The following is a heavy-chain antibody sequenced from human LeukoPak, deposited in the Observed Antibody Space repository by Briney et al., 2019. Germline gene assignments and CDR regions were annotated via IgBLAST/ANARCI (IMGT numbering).Heavy chain of an antibody. CDR1: GFTFSSYW. Sequence: GGTLRLSCAASGFTFSSYWMTWVRQAPGKGLEWVATIKHDGSEDYYVDSVKGRFTISRDNAKSSMWLQMSSLRAEDTAVYYCGRDQTPFYWGQGSLVTVSS. CDR3: GRDQTPFY. D-gene: IGHD2-15*01. V-gene: IGHV3-7*01. J-gene: IGHJ4*02. CDR2: IKHDGSED.